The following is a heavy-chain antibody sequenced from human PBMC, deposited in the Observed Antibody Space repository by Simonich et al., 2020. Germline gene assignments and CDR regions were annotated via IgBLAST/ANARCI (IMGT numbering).Heavy chain of an antibody. CDR1: GYTFTGYY. V-gene: IGHV1-2*06. D-gene: IGHD3-10*01. J-gene: IGHJ4*02. Sequence: QVQLVQSGAEVKKPGASVKVSCKASGYTFTGYYMHWVRQAPGQGLEWGGRINPNRGGTNDAQKFQGRVTMTRDTSISTAYMELSRLRSDDTAVYYCARDYGSGSYYNALSDYWGQGTLVTVSS. CDR2: INPNRGGT. CDR3: ARDYGSGSYYNALSDY.